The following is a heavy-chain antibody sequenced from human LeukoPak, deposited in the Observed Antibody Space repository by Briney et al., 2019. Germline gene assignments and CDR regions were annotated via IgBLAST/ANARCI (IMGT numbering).Heavy chain of an antibody. V-gene: IGHV3-7*04. J-gene: IGHJ5*02. CDR3: ARVAAAVPDQ. CDR2: IKQDGSAM. CDR1: GFTFTTYW. D-gene: IGHD6-13*01. Sequence: GGSLRLSCAASGFTFTTYWMSWVRQTPGKGLEWVANIKQDGSAMYYMDSVKGRFTISRDNAKNSLYLQMSSLTPEDTAVYYYARVAAAVPDQWGQGTLVTVSS.